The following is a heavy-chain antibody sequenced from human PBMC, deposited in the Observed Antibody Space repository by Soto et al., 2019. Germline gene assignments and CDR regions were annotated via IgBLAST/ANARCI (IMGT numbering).Heavy chain of an antibody. CDR2: IRNQTYGGTT. CDR1: VFTFINYA. V-gene: IGHV3-49*04. Sequence: GSVRLSCTYSVFTFINYAINWVRQAPGKGLEWVGLIRNQTYGGTTQYAASVKGRFTISRDDSNSIAYLQMNSLKTDDSAVYYCTRAESPQEAYFFDCWGQGTLVTVSS. J-gene: IGHJ4*02. CDR3: TRAESPQEAYFFDC.